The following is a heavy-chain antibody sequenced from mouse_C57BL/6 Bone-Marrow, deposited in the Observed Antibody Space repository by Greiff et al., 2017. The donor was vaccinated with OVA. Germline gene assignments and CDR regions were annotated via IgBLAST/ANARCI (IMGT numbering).Heavy chain of an antibody. J-gene: IGHJ4*01. CDR1: GYTFTSYT. Sequence: QVQLKESGAELARPGASVKMSCKAPGYTFTSYTMHWVKQRPGQGLEWIGYINPSSGYTKYNQKFKDKATLTADKSSSTAYMQLSSLTSEDSAVYYCARYDYYAMDYWGQGTSVTVSS. CDR3: ARYDYYAMDY. V-gene: IGHV1-4*01. CDR2: INPSSGYT.